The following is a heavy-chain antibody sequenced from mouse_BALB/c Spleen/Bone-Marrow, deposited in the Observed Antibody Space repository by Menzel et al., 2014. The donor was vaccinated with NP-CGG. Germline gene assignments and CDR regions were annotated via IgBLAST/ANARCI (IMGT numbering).Heavy chain of an antibody. CDR3: TPRLRY. D-gene: IGHD1-2*01. Sequence: LQQSGSELVRPGASVKLSCKASGYTFTSYWMHWVKQRPGQGLEWIGNIHPGSGSTNYDEKFKSKATLTVDTSSSTAYMQLSSLTSEDSAVYYCTPRLRYWGQGTTLTVSS. CDR2: IHPGSGST. CDR1: GYTFTSYW. V-gene: IGHV1S22*01. J-gene: IGHJ2*01.